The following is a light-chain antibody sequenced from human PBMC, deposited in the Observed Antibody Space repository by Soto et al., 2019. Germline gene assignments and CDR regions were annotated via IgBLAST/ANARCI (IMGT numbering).Light chain of an antibody. CDR1: QSVSSSY. CDR2: GAS. CDR3: QQYCSSPRT. J-gene: IGKJ1*01. V-gene: IGKV3-20*01. Sequence: EIVLTQSPGTLSLSPGERATLSCRASQSVSSSYLAWYQQKPGQAPRLLIYGASSRATGSPDRFSGSGSGTDFTLTISRLEPEDVAVYYCQQYCSSPRTFGQGTKVEIK.